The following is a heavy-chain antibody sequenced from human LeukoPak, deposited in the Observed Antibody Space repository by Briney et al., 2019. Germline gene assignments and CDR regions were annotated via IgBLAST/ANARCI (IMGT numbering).Heavy chain of an antibody. Sequence: GGSLRLSCAASGFTFSSYWMHWVRQAPGKGLVWVSRIDSDGRSTTYADSVKGRFTISRDNAKNTLYLQMNSLRAEDMAVYYCVRDGVSTIPLDYWGQGSLVTVSS. D-gene: IGHD2-21*01. CDR2: IDSDGRST. CDR3: VRDGVSTIPLDY. V-gene: IGHV3-74*03. CDR1: GFTFSSYW. J-gene: IGHJ4*02.